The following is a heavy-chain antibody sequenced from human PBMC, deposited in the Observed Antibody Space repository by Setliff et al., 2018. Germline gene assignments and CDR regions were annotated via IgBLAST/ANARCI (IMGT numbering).Heavy chain of an antibody. CDR2: IYTTGST. CDR1: GGSISSYY. CDR3: ARTPYYYDTAGYDF. Sequence: PSETLSLTCTVSGGSISSYYWSWIRRPAGKGLEWIGHIYTTGSTNYNPSLKSRVTLSVDTSKNQFSLKLTSVTAADTAIYYCARTPYYYDTAGYDFWGQGTLVTVSS. D-gene: IGHD3-22*01. V-gene: IGHV4-4*07. J-gene: IGHJ4*02.